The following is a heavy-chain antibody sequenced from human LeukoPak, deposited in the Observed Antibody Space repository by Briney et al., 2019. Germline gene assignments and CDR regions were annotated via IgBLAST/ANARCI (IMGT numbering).Heavy chain of an antibody. Sequence: GGSLRLSCAASGFTFSSYGMHWVRQAPGKGLEWVAVIWYGGSNKYYADSVKGRFTISRDNSKNTLYLQMNSLRAEDTAVYYCAKDGTRIAVAGFFDYWGQGTLVTVSS. J-gene: IGHJ4*02. CDR1: GFTFSSYG. V-gene: IGHV3-30*02. CDR2: IWYGGSNK. D-gene: IGHD6-19*01. CDR3: AKDGTRIAVAGFFDY.